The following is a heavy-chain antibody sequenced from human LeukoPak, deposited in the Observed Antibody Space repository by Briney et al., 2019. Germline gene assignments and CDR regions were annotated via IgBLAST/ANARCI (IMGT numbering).Heavy chain of an antibody. D-gene: IGHD2-2*01. CDR1: GGSISSGGYY. CDR3: ARDMGRYCSSTSCHGWFDP. V-gene: IGHV4-31*03. J-gene: IGHJ5*02. Sequence: SETLSLTCTVSGGSISSGGYYWSWIRQHPGKGLEWIGYIYYSGSTYYNPSLKSRVTISVDTSKNQFSLKLSSVTAADTAVYYCARDMGRYCSSTSCHGWFDPWGQGTLATVSS. CDR2: IYYSGST.